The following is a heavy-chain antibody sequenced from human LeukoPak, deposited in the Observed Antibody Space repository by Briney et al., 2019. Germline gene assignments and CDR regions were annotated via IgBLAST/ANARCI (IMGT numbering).Heavy chain of an antibody. CDR3: AKASSRTTYHDY. Sequence: GGSLRFSCAASGFTFSSYNMNWVRQAPGKGLEWVSSISSSSNYIYYADSVRGRFTISRDNAKNSLYLQMNSLRAEDTAVYYCAKASSRTTYHDYWGQGTLVTVSS. D-gene: IGHD6-6*01. V-gene: IGHV3-21*01. CDR1: GFTFSSYN. CDR2: ISSSSNYI. J-gene: IGHJ4*02.